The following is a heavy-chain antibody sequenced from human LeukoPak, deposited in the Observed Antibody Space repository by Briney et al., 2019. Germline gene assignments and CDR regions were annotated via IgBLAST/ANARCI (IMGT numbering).Heavy chain of an antibody. V-gene: IGHV4-4*07. Sequence: SETLSLTCTVSGGSISSYYWSWIRQPAGKGLEWIGRIYTSGSTNYNPSLESRVTMSVDTSKNQFSLKLSSVTAADTAVYYCARAIAVAGYNWFDPGGQGTLVTVSS. CDR3: ARAIAVAGYNWFDP. J-gene: IGHJ5*02. CDR2: IYTSGST. D-gene: IGHD6-19*01. CDR1: GGSISSYY.